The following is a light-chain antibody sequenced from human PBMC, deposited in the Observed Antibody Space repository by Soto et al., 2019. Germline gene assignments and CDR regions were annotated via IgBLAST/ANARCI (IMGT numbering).Light chain of an antibody. CDR1: SSHVGGYNY. V-gene: IGLV2-14*01. J-gene: IGLJ1*01. Sequence: QSALTQPGSVSGSPGQSITISCTGTSSHVGGYNYVSWYQQHPGRAPKLMIYDVSNRPSGVSNRFSGSKSGNTASLTISGLQAEDEADYYCSSYTSSSTLYVFGTGTKVTVL. CDR2: DVS. CDR3: SSYTSSSTLYV.